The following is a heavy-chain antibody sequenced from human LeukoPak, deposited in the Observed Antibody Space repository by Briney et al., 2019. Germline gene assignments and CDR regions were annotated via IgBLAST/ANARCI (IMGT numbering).Heavy chain of an antibody. D-gene: IGHD3-22*01. Sequence: GSSVKVSSKASGGTFSSYANSWVRQAPGQGLEWMGRIIPIFGTANYAQKFQGRVTITTDESTSTAYMELSSLRSEDTAVYYCARVPSYYYDSSGYVYWGQGTLVTVSS. CDR2: IIPIFGTA. V-gene: IGHV1-69*05. CDR1: GGTFSSYA. CDR3: ARVPSYYYDSSGYVY. J-gene: IGHJ4*02.